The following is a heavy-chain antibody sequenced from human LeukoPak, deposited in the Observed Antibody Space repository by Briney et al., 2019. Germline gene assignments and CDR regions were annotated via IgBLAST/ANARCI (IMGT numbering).Heavy chain of an antibody. CDR1: GFIFSPYW. CDR2: MKEDGGEK. D-gene: IGHD2-8*02. Sequence: PGGSLRLSCAASGFIFSPYWVPWVRQAPGMGLEWVANMKEDGGEKFYVDSVRGRFTISRDNAKNTLYVQMNSLRVEDSGVYYFARVRTEWYIDLWGRGTLVTVST. V-gene: IGHV3-7*01. CDR3: ARVRTEWYIDL. J-gene: IGHJ2*01.